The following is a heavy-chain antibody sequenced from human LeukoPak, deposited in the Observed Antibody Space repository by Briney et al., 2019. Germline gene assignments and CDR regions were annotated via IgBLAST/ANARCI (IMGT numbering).Heavy chain of an antibody. D-gene: IGHD3-3*01. J-gene: IGHJ4*02. Sequence: GGSLRLSCAASGFTFSSYWMSWVRQAPGKGLEWVSSISSSSSYIYYADSVKGRFTISRDNAKNSLYLQMNSLRAEDTAVYYCARGYYDFWSGYPTDYWGQGTLVTVSS. CDR1: GFTFSSYW. V-gene: IGHV3-21*01. CDR3: ARGYYDFWSGYPTDY. CDR2: ISSSSSYI.